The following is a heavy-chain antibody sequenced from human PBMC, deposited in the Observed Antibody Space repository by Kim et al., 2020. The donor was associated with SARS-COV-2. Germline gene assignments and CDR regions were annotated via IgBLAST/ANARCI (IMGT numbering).Heavy chain of an antibody. D-gene: IGHD6-13*01. V-gene: IGHV3-21*01. Sequence: GGSLRLSCAASGFTFSSYSMNWVRQAPGKGLEWVSSISSSSSYIYYADSVKGRFTISRDNAKNSLYLQMNSLRAEDTAVYYCARDRSGLAAADLNWFDPWGQGTLVTVSS. CDR2: ISSSSSYI. CDR3: ARDRSGLAAADLNWFDP. J-gene: IGHJ5*02. CDR1: GFTFSSYS.